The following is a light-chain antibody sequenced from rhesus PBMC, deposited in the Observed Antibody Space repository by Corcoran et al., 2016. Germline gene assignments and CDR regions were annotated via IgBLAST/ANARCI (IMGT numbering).Light chain of an antibody. Sequence: IQMTQSPSALSASVGDRVTISCRASQNIYSNLAWYQQKTGKAPKLLIYESSSLQTGIPSRLSGSGSRTDFTLTISSLQPEDSATYYCQHYYDNPYSFGQGTKVEIK. CDR3: QHYYDNPYS. CDR1: QNIYSN. V-gene: IGKV1S12*01. CDR2: ESS. J-gene: IGKJ2*01.